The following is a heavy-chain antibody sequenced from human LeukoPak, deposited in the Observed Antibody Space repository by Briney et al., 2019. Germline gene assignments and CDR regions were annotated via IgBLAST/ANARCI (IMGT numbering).Heavy chain of an antibody. CDR1: GFTFTNYA. V-gene: IGHV3-23*01. CDR2: ISGNGGST. CDR3: AKFRPITSVAGTIFHY. J-gene: IGHJ4*02. Sequence: GGSLRLSCAASGFTFTNYAMSWVRQAPGKGLEWVSAISGNGGSTYYADSVKGRFTISRDNSKNTLYLQMNTLRAEDTAIYYCAKFRPITSVAGTIFHYWGQGTLVTVSS. D-gene: IGHD6-19*01.